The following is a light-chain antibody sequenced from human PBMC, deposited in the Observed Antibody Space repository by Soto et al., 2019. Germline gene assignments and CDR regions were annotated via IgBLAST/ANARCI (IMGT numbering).Light chain of an antibody. CDR3: SSYTSSSPLL. V-gene: IGLV2-14*01. CDR2: DVS. CDR1: SSDVGGYNY. J-gene: IGLJ2*01. Sequence: QSALTQPASVSGSPGQSITISCTGTSSDVGGYNYVSWYQQHPGQAPKLMIYDVSNRPSGVSNRFSGSKSGNTASLTISGLHAEDDADYYCSSYTSSSPLLFGGGTKLTVL.